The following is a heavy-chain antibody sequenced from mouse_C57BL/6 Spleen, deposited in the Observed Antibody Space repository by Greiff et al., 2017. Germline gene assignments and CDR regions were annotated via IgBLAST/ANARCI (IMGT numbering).Heavy chain of an antibody. J-gene: IGHJ4*01. CDR3: ARSDGNDAMDY. Sequence: VQLQQSGAELVRPGTSVKVSCKASGYAFTNYLIEWVKQRPGQGLEWIGVINPGSGGTNYNEKFKGKATLTADKSSSTAYMQLSSLTSEDSAVYFCARSDGNDAMDYWGQGTSVTVSS. D-gene: IGHD2-1*01. V-gene: IGHV1-54*01. CDR1: GYAFTNYL. CDR2: INPGSGGT.